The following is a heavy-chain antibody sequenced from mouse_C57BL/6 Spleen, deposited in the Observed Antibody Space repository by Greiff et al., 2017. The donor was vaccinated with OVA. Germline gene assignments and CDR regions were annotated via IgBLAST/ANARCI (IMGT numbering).Heavy chain of an antibody. J-gene: IGHJ3*01. D-gene: IGHD1-1*01. CDR1: GFTFSDYG. CDR2: ISSGSSTI. CDR3: ARDYGSSYSAWFAY. Sequence: EVKVVESGGGLVKPGGSLKLSCAASGFTFSDYGMHWVRQAPEKGLEWVAYISSGSSTIYYADTVKGRFTISRDNAKNTLFLQMTSLRSEDTAMYYCARDYGSSYSAWFAYWGQGTLVTVSA. V-gene: IGHV5-17*01.